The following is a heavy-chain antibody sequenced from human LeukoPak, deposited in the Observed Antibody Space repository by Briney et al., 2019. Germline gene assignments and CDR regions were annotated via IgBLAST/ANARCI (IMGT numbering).Heavy chain of an antibody. Sequence: PGGSLRLSCAASGFTFSSYWMSWIRQPPGKGLEWIGYIYYSGSTNYNPSLKSRVTISVDTSKNQFSLKLSSVTAADTAVYYCARHGGGRSWYEAYWGQGTLVTVSS. D-gene: IGHD6-13*01. CDR3: ARHGGGRSWYEAY. CDR1: GFTFSSYW. J-gene: IGHJ4*02. V-gene: IGHV4-59*08. CDR2: IYYSGST.